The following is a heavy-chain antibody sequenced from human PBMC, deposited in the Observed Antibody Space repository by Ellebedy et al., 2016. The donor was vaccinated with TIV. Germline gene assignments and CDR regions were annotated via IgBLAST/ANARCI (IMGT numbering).Heavy chain of an antibody. CDR3: ARSGVGAIPEGGDYYYYGMDV. D-gene: IGHD1-26*01. CDR1: GYTFTSYY. CDR2: INPSGGST. J-gene: IGHJ6*02. V-gene: IGHV1-46*01. Sequence: ASVKVSCXASGYTFTSYYMHWVRQAPGQGLEWMGIINPSGGSTSYAQKFQGRVTITADKSTSTAYMELSSLRSEDTAVYYCARSGVGAIPEGGDYYYYGMDVWGQGTTVTVSS.